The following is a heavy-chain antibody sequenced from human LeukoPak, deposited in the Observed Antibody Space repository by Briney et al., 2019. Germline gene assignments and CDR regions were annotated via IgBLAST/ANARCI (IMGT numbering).Heavy chain of an antibody. J-gene: IGHJ4*02. CDR3: SRGLHDYGDSNYYFDQ. V-gene: IGHV3-49*03. D-gene: IGHD4-17*01. CDR1: GFTFGDDA. CDR2: IRKKGYGETT. Sequence: GGSLRPSCTASGFTFGDDAWSWFRQAPGKGLEWICFIRKKGYGETTDYVASVRGRFTISRDDAKSIAYLQMNSLKTEDTALYYCSRGLHDYGDSNYYFDQWGRGTLVTVSS.